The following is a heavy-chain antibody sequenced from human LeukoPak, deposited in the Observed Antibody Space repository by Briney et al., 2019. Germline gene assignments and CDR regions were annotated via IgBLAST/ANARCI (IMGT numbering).Heavy chain of an antibody. Sequence: GESLKISCKGSGYSFTSYWIGWVRQMPGKGLEWMGIIYPGDSDTRYSPSFQGQVTNSADKSISTAYLQWSSLKASDTAMYYCARQNYYYGSGQGVFDIWGQGTMVTVSS. CDR2: IYPGDSDT. J-gene: IGHJ3*02. CDR3: ARQNYYYGSGQGVFDI. CDR1: GYSFTSYW. D-gene: IGHD3-10*01. V-gene: IGHV5-51*01.